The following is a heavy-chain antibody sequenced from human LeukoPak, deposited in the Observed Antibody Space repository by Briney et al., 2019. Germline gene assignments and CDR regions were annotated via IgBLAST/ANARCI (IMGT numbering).Heavy chain of an antibody. CDR3: AKEGSYGYYFDY. D-gene: IGHD5-18*01. J-gene: IGHJ4*02. CDR2: ISYDGSNK. V-gene: IGHV3-30*18. Sequence: GGSLRLSCAASGFTFSSYGMHWVRQAPGKGLEWVAVISYDGSNKYYADSVKGRFTISRDNSKNTLYLQMNSLRAEDTAVYYCAKEGSYGYYFDYWGQGTLVTVPS. CDR1: GFTFSSYG.